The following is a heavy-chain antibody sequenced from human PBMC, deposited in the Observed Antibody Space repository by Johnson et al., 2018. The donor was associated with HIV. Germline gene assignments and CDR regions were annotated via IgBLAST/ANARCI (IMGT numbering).Heavy chain of an antibody. CDR3: ARAYTYGAFDI. CDR2: IRYDGSNK. D-gene: IGHD5-18*01. Sequence: QVQLVESGGGVVQPGGSLRLSCAASGFTFSSYGMHWVRQAPGKGLEWVAFIRYDGSNKYYADSVKGRFIISRDNSKSTLYLQMNSLRAEDTAVYYCARAYTYGAFDIWGQGTMVTVSS. CDR1: GFTFSSYG. J-gene: IGHJ3*02. V-gene: IGHV3-30*02.